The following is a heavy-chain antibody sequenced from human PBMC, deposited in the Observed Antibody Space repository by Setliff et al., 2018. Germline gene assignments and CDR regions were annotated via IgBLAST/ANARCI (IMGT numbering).Heavy chain of an antibody. J-gene: IGHJ6*02. V-gene: IGHV4-59*01. CDR2: IYHNGNT. CDR3: VRDRTAYSYGLDV. CDR1: GGSTSSYF. D-gene: IGHD5-18*01. Sequence: SSETLSLTCTVSGGSTSSYFWSWIRQPPGKGLEWIGYIYHNGNTNFNPSLKTRVTMSVDPSKNQFALNLRSVTAADTAVYYCVRDRTAYSYGLDVWAQGTTVTVSS.